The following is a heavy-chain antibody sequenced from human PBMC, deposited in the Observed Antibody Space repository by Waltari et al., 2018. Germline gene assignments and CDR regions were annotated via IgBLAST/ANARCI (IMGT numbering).Heavy chain of an antibody. Sequence: QVQLVQSGAEVKKPGASVKVSCKASGYTFTSYYMHWVRQAPGHGLEWMGIINPSGGSTSYAQKFQGRVTMTRDTSTSTVYMELSSLRSEDTAVYYCARGHGYCSSTSCYANWFDPWGQGTLVTVSS. CDR3: ARGHGYCSSTSCYANWFDP. V-gene: IGHV1-46*01. CDR1: GYTFTSYY. CDR2: INPSGGST. J-gene: IGHJ5*02. D-gene: IGHD2-2*03.